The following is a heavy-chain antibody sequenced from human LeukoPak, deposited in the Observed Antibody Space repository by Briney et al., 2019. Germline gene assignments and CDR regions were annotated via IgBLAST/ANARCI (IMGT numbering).Heavy chain of an antibody. CDR2: IWYDRTNR. V-gene: IGHV3-33*01. Sequence: GGSLRLSCAASGFTFSTYAMHWVRQAPGKGLEWVAVIWYDRTNRYYADSVKGRFTISRDNPKNTLYLQMSSLRAEDTAVYYCARDRLTTVTTFHFDYWGQGTLVTVSS. CDR1: GFTFSTYA. J-gene: IGHJ4*02. D-gene: IGHD4-17*01. CDR3: ARDRLTTVTTFHFDY.